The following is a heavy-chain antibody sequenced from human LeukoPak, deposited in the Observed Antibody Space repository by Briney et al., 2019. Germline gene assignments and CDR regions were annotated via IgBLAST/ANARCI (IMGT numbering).Heavy chain of an antibody. CDR1: GFTFSSYA. Sequence: GGSLRLSCAASGFTFSSYAMHWVRQAPGKGLEWVAVISYDGSNKYYADSVKGRFTISRDNSKNTLYLQMNSLRAEDTAVYYYARAGGYSYGFDYWGQGTLATVSS. J-gene: IGHJ4*02. CDR3: ARAGGYSYGFDY. V-gene: IGHV3-30-3*01. D-gene: IGHD5-18*01. CDR2: ISYDGSNK.